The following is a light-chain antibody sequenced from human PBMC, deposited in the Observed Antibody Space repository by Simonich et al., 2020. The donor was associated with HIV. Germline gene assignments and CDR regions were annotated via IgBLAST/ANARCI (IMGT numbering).Light chain of an antibody. CDR1: QGFSNS. Sequence: LMTTSPSSLPPSVGNLLTITCRAGQGFSNSLAWYQQKPGKAPRLLIYAASILQSGVPSRFSGSGSGTDFTLTISSLQPEDFATYYCQQSYSTPMYTFGQGTKLEI. V-gene: IGKV1-39*01. J-gene: IGKJ2*01. CDR3: QQSYSTPMYT. CDR2: AAS.